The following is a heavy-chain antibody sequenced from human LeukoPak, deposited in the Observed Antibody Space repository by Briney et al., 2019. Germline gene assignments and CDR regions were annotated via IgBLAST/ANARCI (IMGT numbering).Heavy chain of an antibody. CDR1: GFTFSSYA. CDR2: ISGSGGST. D-gene: IGHD6-19*01. Sequence: GGSLRLSCAASGFTFSSYAMSWVRQAPVKGLEWVSAISGSGGSTYYADSVKGRFTISRDNSKSTLYLQMNSLRAEDTAVYYCAKAQWMVSENYFDYWGQGTLVTVSS. J-gene: IGHJ4*02. CDR3: AKAQWMVSENYFDY. V-gene: IGHV3-23*01.